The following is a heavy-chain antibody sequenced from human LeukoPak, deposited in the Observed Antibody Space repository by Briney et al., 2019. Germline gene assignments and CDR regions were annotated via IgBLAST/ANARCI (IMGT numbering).Heavy chain of an antibody. CDR3: ARAPSSTGRHKYYFDY. J-gene: IGHJ4*02. CDR2: ISSSGSTI. Sequence: GGSLRLSCAASGFTFSDYYMSWIRQAPGKGLEWVSYISSSGSTIYYADSVKGRFTISRDNAKNSLYLQMNSLRAEDTAVYYCARAPSSTGRHKYYFDYWGQGTLVTVSS. CDR1: GFTFSDYY. V-gene: IGHV3-11*01. D-gene: IGHD3-9*01.